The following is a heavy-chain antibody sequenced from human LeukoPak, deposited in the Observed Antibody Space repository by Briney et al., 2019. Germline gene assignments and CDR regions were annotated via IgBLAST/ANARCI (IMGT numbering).Heavy chain of an antibody. CDR1: GFTFSDYY. CDR2: ISSSGSTI. CDR3: ARGGEYSSSWYGNLNY. D-gene: IGHD6-13*01. V-gene: IGHV3-11*01. Sequence: GGSLRPSCAASGFTFSDYYMSWLRQAPGKGLAWFSYISSSGSTIYYADSVKGRFTISRDNAKNSLYLQMNSLRAEDTAVYYCARGGEYSSSWYGNLNYWGQGTLVTVSS. J-gene: IGHJ4*02.